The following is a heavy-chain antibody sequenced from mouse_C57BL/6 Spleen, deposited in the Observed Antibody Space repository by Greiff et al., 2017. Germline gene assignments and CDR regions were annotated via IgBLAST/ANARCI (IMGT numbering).Heavy chain of an antibody. CDR3: ARGGYYSNYEWFAY. Sequence: VQLQESGPGLVKPSQSLSLTCSVTGYSITSGYYWNWIRQFPGNKLEWMGYISYDGSNNYNPSLKNRISITRATSKNQFFLKLSSVTTEDTATYYCARGGYYSNYEWFAYWGQGTLVTVSA. D-gene: IGHD2-5*01. CDR1: GYSITSGYY. J-gene: IGHJ3*01. CDR2: ISYDGSN. V-gene: IGHV3-6*01.